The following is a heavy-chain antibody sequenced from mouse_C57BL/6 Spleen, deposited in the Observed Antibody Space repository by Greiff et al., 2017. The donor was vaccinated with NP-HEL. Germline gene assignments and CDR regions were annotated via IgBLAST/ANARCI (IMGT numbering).Heavy chain of an antibody. Sequence: QVQLKQPGTELVKPGASVKLSCKASGYTFTSYWMHWVKQRPGQGLEWIGNINPSNGGTNYNEKFKSKATLTVDKSSSTAYMQLSSLTSEDSAVYDCARFYYDYDYFDYWGQGTTLTVSS. CDR1: GYTFTSYW. D-gene: IGHD2-4*01. CDR3: ARFYYDYDYFDY. CDR2: INPSNGGT. J-gene: IGHJ2*01. V-gene: IGHV1-53*01.